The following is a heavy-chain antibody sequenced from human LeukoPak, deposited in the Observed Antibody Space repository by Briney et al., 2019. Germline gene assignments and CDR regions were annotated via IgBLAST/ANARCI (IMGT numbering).Heavy chain of an antibody. D-gene: IGHD4-23*01. CDR2: IYYSGST. J-gene: IGHJ2*01. CDR3: ARTGGNSYWYFDL. Sequence: PSETLSLTCTVSGGSISSYFWSWIRQPPGKGLEWIGYIYYSGSTNYNYNPSLKSRVTLSVDTSKNHFSLKLSSVTAADTAVYYCARTGGNSYWYFDLWGRGTLVTVSS. V-gene: IGHV4-59*01. CDR1: GGSISSYF.